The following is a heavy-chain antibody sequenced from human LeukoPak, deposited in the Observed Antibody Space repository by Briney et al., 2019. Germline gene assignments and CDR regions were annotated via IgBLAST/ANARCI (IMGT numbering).Heavy chain of an antibody. V-gene: IGHV3-7*01. J-gene: IGHJ6*03. CDR2: IKQDGSEK. CDR1: GFTFSSYW. D-gene: IGHD5-18*01. Sequence: GGSLRLSCAASGFTFSSYWMSWVRQAPGKGLEWVANIKQDGSEKYYVDSVKGRFTISRDNAKNSLYLQMNSLRAEDTAVYYCARGESDTAKDYYYYMDVWGKGTTVTVSS. CDR3: ARGESDTAKDYYYYMDV.